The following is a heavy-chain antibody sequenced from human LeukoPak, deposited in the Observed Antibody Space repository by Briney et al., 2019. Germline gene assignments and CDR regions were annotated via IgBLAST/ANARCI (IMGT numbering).Heavy chain of an antibody. CDR1: GFTFNTYS. CDR2: ISYDGSNK. J-gene: IGHJ4*02. V-gene: IGHV3-30*04. CDR3: ARDAYDYVWGSYRVDY. Sequence: GGSLRLSCEASGFTFNTYSMNWARQAPGKGLEWVAVISYDGSNKYYADSVKGRFTISRDNSKNTLYLQMNSLRTEDTAVYHCARDAYDYVWGSYRVDYWGQGTLVTVSS. D-gene: IGHD3-16*02.